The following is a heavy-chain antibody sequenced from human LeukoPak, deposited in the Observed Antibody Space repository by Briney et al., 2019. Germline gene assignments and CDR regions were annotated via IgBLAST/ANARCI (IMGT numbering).Heavy chain of an antibody. D-gene: IGHD6-13*01. Sequence: ASVKVSCKASGGTFSSYAISWVRQAPGQGLEWMGWINPNSGGTNYAQKFQGRVTMTRDTSISTAYMELSRLRSDDTAVYYCARRYGDSSSWYWYFDLWGRGTLVTVSS. V-gene: IGHV1-2*02. CDR1: GGTFSSYA. CDR3: ARRYGDSSSWYWYFDL. CDR2: INPNSGGT. J-gene: IGHJ2*01.